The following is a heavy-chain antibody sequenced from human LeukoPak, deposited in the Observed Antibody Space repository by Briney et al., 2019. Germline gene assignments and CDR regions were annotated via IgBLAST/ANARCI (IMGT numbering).Heavy chain of an antibody. J-gene: IGHJ4*02. D-gene: IGHD1-26*01. CDR2: INPNSGGT. Sequence: ASVKVSCKASGYTFTGYYMHWVRQAPGQGLEWMGRINPNSGGTNYAQKFQGRVTMTRDTSISTAYMELSRLRSDDTAVYYCARAVIVGATAIDYWGQGTLVTVSS. V-gene: IGHV1-2*06. CDR3: ARAVIVGATAIDY. CDR1: GYTFTGYY.